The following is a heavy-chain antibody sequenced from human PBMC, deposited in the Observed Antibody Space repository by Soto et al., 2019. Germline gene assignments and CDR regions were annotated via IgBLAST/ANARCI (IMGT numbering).Heavy chain of an antibody. Sequence: EVQLVESGGGLVQPGGSLRLSCSASGFSFSHYAMHWVRQAPGKGLEYVSEISSNGGNTYYADSVKGRFTISRDNSKNTLYLQMSSLRDEDTAVYYCVKVWGGYYFDYWGQGTLVTVSS. D-gene: IGHD7-27*01. V-gene: IGHV3-64D*08. CDR2: ISSNGGNT. CDR1: GFSFSHYA. CDR3: VKVWGGYYFDY. J-gene: IGHJ4*02.